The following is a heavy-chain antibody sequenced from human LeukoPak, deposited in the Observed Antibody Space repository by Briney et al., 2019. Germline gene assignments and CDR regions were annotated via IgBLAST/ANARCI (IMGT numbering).Heavy chain of an antibody. J-gene: IGHJ5*02. CDR2: INPNSGGT. D-gene: IGHD3-22*01. Sequence: ASVKVSCKASGYTFTGYYMHWVRQAPGQGLEWMGRINPNSGGTNYAQKFQGRVTMTRDTSISTAYMELSRLRSDDTAVYYCARVATYYYDSSGYRNNWFDPGGQGTLVTVSS. V-gene: IGHV1-2*06. CDR3: ARVATYYYDSSGYRNNWFDP. CDR1: GYTFTGYY.